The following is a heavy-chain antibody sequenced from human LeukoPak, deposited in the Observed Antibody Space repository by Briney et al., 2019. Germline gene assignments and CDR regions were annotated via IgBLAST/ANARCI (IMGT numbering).Heavy chain of an antibody. CDR3: ARDGDSAVATRVFDY. D-gene: IGHD5-18*01. CDR1: GFTFSSYG. Sequence: PGGSLRLSCAASGFTFSSYGIHWVRLAPGKGLEWAAVIWYDGSNKYYADSVKGRFTISRDNSKNTLYLQMNSLRVEDTAVYYCARDGDSAVATRVFDYWGQGTLVAVSS. CDR2: IWYDGSNK. J-gene: IGHJ4*02. V-gene: IGHV3-33*01.